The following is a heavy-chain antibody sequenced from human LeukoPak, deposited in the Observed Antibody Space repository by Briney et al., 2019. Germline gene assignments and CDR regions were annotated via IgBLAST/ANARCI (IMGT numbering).Heavy chain of an antibody. CDR2: ISGSGGST. D-gene: IGHD2-2*01. CDR1: GFTFSSYA. CDR3: AKAPDIVVVPAARYFDY. J-gene: IGHJ4*02. Sequence: GGSLRLSCAASGFTFSSYAMSWVRQAPGKGLEWVSAISGSGGSTYYADSVKGRFTISRVNSKNTLYLQMNSLRAEDTAVYYCAKAPDIVVVPAARYFDYWGQGTLVTVSS. V-gene: IGHV3-23*01.